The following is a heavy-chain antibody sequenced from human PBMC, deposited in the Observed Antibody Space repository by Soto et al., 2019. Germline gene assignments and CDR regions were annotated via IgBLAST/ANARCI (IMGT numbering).Heavy chain of an antibody. CDR2: ISWDGGST. CDR3: AKGRSTVTTSSPFDY. Sequence: EVQLVESGGVVVQPGGSLRLSCAAYGFTFDDYTMHWVRQAPGKGLEWVSLISWDGGSTYYADSVKGRFTISRDNSKNSLYLQMNSLRTEDTALYYCAKGRSTVTTSSPFDYWGQGTLVTVSS. V-gene: IGHV3-43*01. D-gene: IGHD4-17*01. J-gene: IGHJ4*02. CDR1: GFTFDDYT.